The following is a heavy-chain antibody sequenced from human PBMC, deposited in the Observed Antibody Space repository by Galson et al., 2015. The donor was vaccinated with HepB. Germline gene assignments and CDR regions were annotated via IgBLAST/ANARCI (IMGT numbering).Heavy chain of an antibody. D-gene: IGHD2-15*01. CDR2: VWYDGTNK. CDR1: GLTFRSYG. Sequence: SLRLFCAASGLTFRSYGMHWARQAPGKGLEWVAIVWYDGTNKYYADSVKGRFIISRDNSKSMLYLQMNSLRADDTAVYYCARDLGTTHLDAWGQGTLVTVSS. CDR3: ARDLGTTHLDA. J-gene: IGHJ5*02. V-gene: IGHV3-33*01.